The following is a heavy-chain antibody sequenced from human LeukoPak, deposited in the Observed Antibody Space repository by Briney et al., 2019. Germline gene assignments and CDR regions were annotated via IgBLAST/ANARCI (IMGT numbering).Heavy chain of an antibody. D-gene: IGHD2-2*02. CDR3: ARGPQYCTSTSCYTSYMDV. V-gene: IGHV3-23*01. J-gene: IGHJ6*03. CDR2: IAGGDDR. CDR1: GFIFSPYA. Sequence: GGSLRLSCAASGFIFSPYAMSWVRQAPGKGLEWVAGIAGGDDRFYADSVKGRFSISRDNSKNTVDLQMNSLRADDTAVYYCARGPQYCTSTSCYTSYMDVWGKGTTVTVSS.